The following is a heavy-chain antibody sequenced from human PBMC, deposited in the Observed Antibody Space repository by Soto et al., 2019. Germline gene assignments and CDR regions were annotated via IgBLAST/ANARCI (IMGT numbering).Heavy chain of an antibody. J-gene: IGHJ6*02. Sequence: GGSLRLSCAASGFTFSSYAMHWVRQAPGKGLEWVAVISYDGSNKYYADSVKGRFTISRDNSKNTLYLQMNSLRAEDTAVYYCARDQKTRPIGVYYYYYGMDVWGQGTTVTVSS. CDR3: ARDQKTRPIGVYYYYYGMDV. CDR2: ISYDGSNK. CDR1: GFTFSSYA. V-gene: IGHV3-30-3*01. D-gene: IGHD3-16*01.